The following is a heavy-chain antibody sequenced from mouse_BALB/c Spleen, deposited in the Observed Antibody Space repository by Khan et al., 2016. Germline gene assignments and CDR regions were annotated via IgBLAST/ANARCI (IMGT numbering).Heavy chain of an antibody. CDR2: ISTYYGDV. CDR3: ARGTSALYYSLDY. J-gene: IGHJ4*01. D-gene: IGHD2-14*01. Sequence: QVQLKESGAELVRPGVSVKISCKGSGYTFTDYALHWVKQSHAKSLEWIGIISTYYGDVTYNQKFKDKATMTVDKSSGTTYLELARLTSEDSAIYYCARGTSALYYSLDYWGQGTSVTVSS. V-gene: IGHV1S137*01. CDR1: GYTFTDYA.